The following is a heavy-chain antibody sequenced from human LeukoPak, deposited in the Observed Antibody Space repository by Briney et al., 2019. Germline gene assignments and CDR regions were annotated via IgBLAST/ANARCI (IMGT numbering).Heavy chain of an antibody. V-gene: IGHV4-39*07. CDR2: IYYSGST. CDR3: ASRTYYYDSSGYS. Sequence: SETLSLTCTVSGGSISSSSYYWGWIRQPPGKGLEWIGSIYYSGSTYYNPSLKSRVTISVDTSKNQFSLKLSSVTAADTAVYYCASRTYYYDSSGYSWGQGTLVTVSS. J-gene: IGHJ5*02. D-gene: IGHD3-22*01. CDR1: GGSISSSSYY.